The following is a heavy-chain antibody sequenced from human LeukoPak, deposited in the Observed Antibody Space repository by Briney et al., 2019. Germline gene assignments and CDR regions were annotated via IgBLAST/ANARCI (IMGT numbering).Heavy chain of an antibody. V-gene: IGHV6-1*01. Sequence: SQTLSLTCAISGNSVSSNSAAWNWIRQSPSRGLEWLGRTYYRSKWYNDYAVSVKSRIAINPDTSKNQFSLQLNSVTPEDTAVYYCASESGSIAAAGITIWGQGTLVTVSS. CDR1: GNSVSSNSAA. CDR2: TYYRSKWYN. D-gene: IGHD6-13*01. CDR3: ASESGSIAAAGITI. J-gene: IGHJ4*02.